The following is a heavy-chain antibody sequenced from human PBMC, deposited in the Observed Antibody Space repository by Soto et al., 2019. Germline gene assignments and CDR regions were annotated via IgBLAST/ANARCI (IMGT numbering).Heavy chain of an antibody. V-gene: IGHV4-39*01. CDR2: IYYSGST. CDR3: ASVGYSGYDCEMAYFDY. D-gene: IGHD5-12*01. Sequence: SETLSLTCTVSGGSISSSSYYWGWIRQPPGKGLEWIGSIYYSGSTYYNPSLKSRVTISVDTSKNQFSLKLSSVTAADTAVYYCASVGYSGYDCEMAYFDYWGQGTLVTVSS. CDR1: GGSISSSSYY. J-gene: IGHJ4*02.